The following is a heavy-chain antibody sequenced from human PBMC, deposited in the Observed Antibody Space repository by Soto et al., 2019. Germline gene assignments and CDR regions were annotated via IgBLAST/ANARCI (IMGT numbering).Heavy chain of an antibody. V-gene: IGHV2-5*02. CDR2: FYWDDDK. D-gene: IGHD1-1*01. CDR3: AYRKGAATGTCNLFDP. CDR1: GFSLTTNGVG. Sequence: QITLKESGPPLVKPTEPLTLTCTFSGFSLTTNGVGVGWIRQPPGKPLEWLGLFYWDDDKRYSPSLQNRLTISKDTSKNQVVLTLANMAPEDTGTYYCAYRKGAATGTCNLFDPWGQGTPVTVSS. J-gene: IGHJ5*02.